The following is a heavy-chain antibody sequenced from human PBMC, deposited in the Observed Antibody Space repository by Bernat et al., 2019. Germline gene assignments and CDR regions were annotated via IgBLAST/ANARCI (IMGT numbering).Heavy chain of an antibody. D-gene: IGHD2-8*01. V-gene: IGHV1-3*01. CDR3: ARDGAVRYFDL. CDR2: INAGNGNT. CDR1: GYTFTSYA. J-gene: IGHJ2*01. Sequence: QVQLVQSGAEVKKPGASVKVSCKASGYTFTSYAMHWVRQAPGQRLEWMGWINAGNGNTKYSQKFQGRVTITRDTSASTAYMELSSLGSEDTAVYYCARDGAVRYFDLWGRGTLVTVSS.